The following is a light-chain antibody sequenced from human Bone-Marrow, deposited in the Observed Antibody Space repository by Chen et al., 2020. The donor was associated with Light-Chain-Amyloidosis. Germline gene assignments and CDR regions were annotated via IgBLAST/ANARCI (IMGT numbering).Light chain of an antibody. CDR2: EAS. CDR1: QSVSNNY. J-gene: IGKJ1*01. CDR3: QQYCCSPRT. V-gene: IGKV3-20*01. Sequence: EIVLTQSPGTLSLSPGERATLSCRASQSVSNNYFAWFQQKPGQAPRLLIYEASTRATGIPDRFSGSGSGTDFTLTISRLEPEDFAVYYCQQYCCSPRTFGQGTKVEIK.